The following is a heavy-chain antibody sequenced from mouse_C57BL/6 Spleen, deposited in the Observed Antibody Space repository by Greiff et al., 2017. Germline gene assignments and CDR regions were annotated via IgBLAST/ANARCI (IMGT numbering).Heavy chain of an antibody. J-gene: IGHJ1*03. CDR3: ARSPYYCCSSHWYFDV. D-gene: IGHD1-1*01. V-gene: IGHV1-52*01. CDR2: IDPSDSET. CDR1: GYTFTSYW. Sequence: VQLQQPGAELVRPGSSVKLSCKASGYTFTSYWMHWVKQRPIQGLEWIGNIDPSDSETHYNQKFKDKATLTVEKSSSTAYMQLSSLTSEDSAVYYCARSPYYCCSSHWYFDVWGTGTTVTVSS.